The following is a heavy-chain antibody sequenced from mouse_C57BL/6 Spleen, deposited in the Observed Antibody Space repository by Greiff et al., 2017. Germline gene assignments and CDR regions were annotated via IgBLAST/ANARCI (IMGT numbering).Heavy chain of an antibody. J-gene: IGHJ4*01. CDR3: ARWVHYAMDY. CDR1: GFTFSDYY. CDR2: INYDGSST. V-gene: IGHV5-16*01. Sequence: EVKLVESEGGLVQPGSSMKLSCTASGFTFSDYYMAWVRQVPEKGLEWVANINYDGSSTYYLDSLKSRFIISRDNAKNILYLQMSSLKSEDTATYYCARWVHYAMDYWGQGTSVTVSS.